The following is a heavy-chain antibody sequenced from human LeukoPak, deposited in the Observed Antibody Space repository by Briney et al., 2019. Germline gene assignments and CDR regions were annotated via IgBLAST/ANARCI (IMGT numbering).Heavy chain of an antibody. CDR3: ARDDFWSGYYCFDY. CDR2: ISSSGSTI. Sequence: GGSLRLSCAASGFTFSRYEMNWVRQAPGKGLEWVSYISSSGSTIYYADSVKGRFTISRDNAKNSLYLQMNSLRAEDTAVYYCARDDFWSGYYCFDYWGQGTLVTVSS. J-gene: IGHJ4*02. D-gene: IGHD3-3*01. CDR1: GFTFSRYE. V-gene: IGHV3-48*03.